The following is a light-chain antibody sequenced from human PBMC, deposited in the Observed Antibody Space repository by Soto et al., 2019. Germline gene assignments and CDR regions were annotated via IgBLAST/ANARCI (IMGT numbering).Light chain of an antibody. CDR1: QSVSSSY. Sequence: EIVLTQSPGTLSLSPGERATLSCRASQSVSSSYLAWYQQKPGQAPRLLIYDASIRATGIPDRFSGSGSGTDFTLTIRRLKPEDFAVYYCQQYDRSPGVAFGGGTKVEIK. CDR3: QQYDRSPGVA. CDR2: DAS. J-gene: IGKJ4*01. V-gene: IGKV3-20*01.